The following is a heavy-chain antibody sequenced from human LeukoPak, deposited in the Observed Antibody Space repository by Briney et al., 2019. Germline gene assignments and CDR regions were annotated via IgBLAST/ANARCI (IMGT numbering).Heavy chain of an antibody. J-gene: IGHJ4*02. CDR2: ISDSGGST. CDR3: AKLPGRAADY. V-gene: IGHV3-23*01. CDR1: GFTFSSYV. Sequence: GGSLRLSCAASGFTFSSYVMNWVRQAPGKGLEWVLGISDSGGSTYYADSVKGRFTISRDNSKNTLYLQMNSLRAEDTAVYYCAKLPGRAADYWGQGTLVTVSS.